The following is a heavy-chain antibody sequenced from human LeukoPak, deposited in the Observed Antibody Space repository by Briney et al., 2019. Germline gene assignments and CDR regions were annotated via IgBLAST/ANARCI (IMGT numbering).Heavy chain of an antibody. Sequence: SQTLSLTCTVPGGSISSGSYYWSWIRQPAGKGLEWIGRIYTSGSTNYNPSLKGRVTISVDTSKNQFSLKLSSVTAADTAVYYCARDSSGWYDDNWFDPWGQGTLVTVSS. V-gene: IGHV4-61*02. CDR3: ARDSSGWYDDNWFDP. CDR2: IYTSGST. D-gene: IGHD6-19*01. CDR1: GGSISSGSYY. J-gene: IGHJ5*02.